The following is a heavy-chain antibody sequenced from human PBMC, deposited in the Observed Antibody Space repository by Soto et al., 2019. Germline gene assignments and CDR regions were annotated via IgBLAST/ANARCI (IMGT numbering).Heavy chain of an antibody. Sequence: ASVKVSCKASGGTFSSYAISWVRQAPGQGLEWMGGIIPIFGTANYAQKFQGRVTITADESTSTAYMELSSLRSEDTAVYYCARVSQLGSPAAWFDHWGQGTLVTVSS. CDR2: IIPIFGTA. CDR3: ARVSQLGSPAAWFDH. J-gene: IGHJ5*02. V-gene: IGHV1-69*13. CDR1: GGTFSSYA. D-gene: IGHD6-6*01.